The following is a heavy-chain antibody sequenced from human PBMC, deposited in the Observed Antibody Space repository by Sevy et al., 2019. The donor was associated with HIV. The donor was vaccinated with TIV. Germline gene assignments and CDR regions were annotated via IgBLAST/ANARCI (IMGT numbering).Heavy chain of an antibody. V-gene: IGHV3-64D*06. J-gene: IGHJ4*02. D-gene: IGHD3-3*01. CDR1: GFTFSSYA. Sequence: GGSLRLSCSASGFTFSSYAMHWVRQAPGKGLEYVSAISSNGGSTYYADSVKGRFTISRDNSKNTLYLQMSSLRAEDTAVYYCVKATYDFWSVGSYWGQGTLVTVSS. CDR3: VKATYDFWSVGSY. CDR2: ISSNGGST.